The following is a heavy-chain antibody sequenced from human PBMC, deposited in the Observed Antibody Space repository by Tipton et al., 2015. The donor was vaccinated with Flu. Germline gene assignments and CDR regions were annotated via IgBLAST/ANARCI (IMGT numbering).Heavy chain of an antibody. D-gene: IGHD4-11*01. CDR3: SRGMIDYSDYYFYMDV. Sequence: GEALDNYFWSWVRQPVGGRLEWIGRIWTSGGTDYSPSLKNRVSMSMDTSENQFSLKLNSVTAADTAIYYCSRGMIDYSDYYFYMDVWGKASAVAVSS. CDR1: GEALDNYF. CDR2: IWTSGGT. V-gene: IGHV4-4*07. J-gene: IGHJ6*03.